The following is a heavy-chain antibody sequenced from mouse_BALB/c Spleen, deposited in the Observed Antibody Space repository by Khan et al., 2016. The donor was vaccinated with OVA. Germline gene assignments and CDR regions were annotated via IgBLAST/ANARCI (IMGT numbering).Heavy chain of an antibody. CDR1: GYTFTNYW. Sequence: QVQLQQPGTELVRPGASVKLSCKASGYTFTNYWINWVKPRPGQGLEWIGNIYPSDSYTNYNQKFKDKATLNVDKSSSTASMQPSSPTSEDSAVYYCTREGVDGSSFAYWDQGTLVAVSA. D-gene: IGHD2-3*01. J-gene: IGHJ3*01. V-gene: IGHV1-69*02. CDR3: TREGVDGSSFAY. CDR2: IYPSDSYT.